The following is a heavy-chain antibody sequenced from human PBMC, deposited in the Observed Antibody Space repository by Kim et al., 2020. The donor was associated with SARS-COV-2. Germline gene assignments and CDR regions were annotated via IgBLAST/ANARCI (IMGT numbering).Heavy chain of an antibody. D-gene: IGHD2-2*01. V-gene: IGHV1-3*01. CDR3: ARDQGLYCSSTSCRYGMDV. Sequence: ASVKVSCKASGYTFTSYAMHWVRQAPGQRLEWMGWINAGNGNTKYSQKCQGRVTITRDTSASTAYMELSSLRSEDTAVYYCARDQGLYCSSTSCRYGMDVWGQGTTVTVSS. CDR2: INAGNGNT. CDR1: GYTFTSYA. J-gene: IGHJ6*02.